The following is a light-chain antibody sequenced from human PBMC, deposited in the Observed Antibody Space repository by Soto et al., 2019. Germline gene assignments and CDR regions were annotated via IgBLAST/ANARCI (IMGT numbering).Light chain of an antibody. CDR3: CSYAGAYTVV. CDR1: SSDVGNYKF. V-gene: IGLV2-11*01. CDR2: DVT. J-gene: IGLJ1*01. Sequence: QSALTQPRSVSGSPGQSVTISCTGTSSDVGNYKFVSWYQQHPGKAPKLMIYDVTERPSGVPDRFSGSKSGNTASLTISGLQTEDEADYYCCSYAGAYTVVFGAGTKVT.